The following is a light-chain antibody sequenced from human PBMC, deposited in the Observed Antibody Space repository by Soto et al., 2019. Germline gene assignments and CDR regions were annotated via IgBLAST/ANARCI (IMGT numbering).Light chain of an antibody. Sequence: QSLLTHARSVSEAPSRRLTIACSLSSSNIGNNGVNWYQQLPGKAPKLLIYYDDLKPSGVSDRFSGSKYGTSASLAISGLQSEDEADYYCPVWDDSLNAYVFGIGTKVTVL. J-gene: IGLJ1*01. V-gene: IGLV1-36*01. CDR2: YDD. CDR1: SSNIGNNG. CDR3: PVWDDSLNAYV.